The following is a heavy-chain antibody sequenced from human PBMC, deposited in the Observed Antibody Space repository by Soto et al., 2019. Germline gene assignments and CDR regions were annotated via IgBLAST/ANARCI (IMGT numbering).Heavy chain of an antibody. D-gene: IGHD1-26*01. Sequence: QVQLVESGGGVVQPGRSLRLSCAASGFTFSHYGIHWVRQAPGKGLEWLAVISYDGSNKHYADSVKGRFTVSRDNYKNPLYLQMNSLRAEDTAVYFCARYSGKYQGPIDYWGQGNLVTVSS. CDR3: ARYSGKYQGPIDY. CDR1: GFTFSHYG. V-gene: IGHV3-30*03. J-gene: IGHJ4*02. CDR2: ISYDGSNK.